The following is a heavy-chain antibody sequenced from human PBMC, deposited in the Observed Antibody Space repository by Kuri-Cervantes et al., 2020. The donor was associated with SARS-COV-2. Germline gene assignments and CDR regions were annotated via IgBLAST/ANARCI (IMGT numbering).Heavy chain of an antibody. CDR3: SHVHLGSTGDPLGFDY. J-gene: IGHJ4*02. CDR2: IYRDDDK. Sequence: SDPPLVTPTQTLTLTCTFSGFSLSTSGVGVGWIRQPPGKALEWLALIYRDDDKRYSPSLKSRLTITKDTSKNQVVLTMTNMDPVDTATYYYSHVHLGSTGDPLGFDYWGQGTLVTVSS. CDR1: GFSLSTSGVG. V-gene: IGHV2-5*02. D-gene: IGHD7-27*01.